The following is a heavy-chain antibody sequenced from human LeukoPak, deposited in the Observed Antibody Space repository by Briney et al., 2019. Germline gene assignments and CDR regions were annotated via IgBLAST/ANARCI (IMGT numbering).Heavy chain of an antibody. V-gene: IGHV2-5*01. J-gene: IGHJ4*02. Sequence: SGPTLVNPTQTLTLTCTFSGFSLSTSGVGVGWIRQPPGKALEWLALIYWNDDKRYSPSLKSRLTITKDTSKNQVVLTMTNMDPVDTATYYCAHSTSFMVRGVIYYFDYWGQGTLVTVSS. D-gene: IGHD3-10*01. CDR3: AHSTSFMVRGVIYYFDY. CDR1: GFSLSTSGVG. CDR2: IYWNDDK.